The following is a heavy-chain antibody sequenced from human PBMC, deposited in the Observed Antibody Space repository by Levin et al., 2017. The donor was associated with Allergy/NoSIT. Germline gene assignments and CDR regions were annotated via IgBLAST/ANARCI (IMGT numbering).Heavy chain of an antibody. CDR1: GGSISSYY. CDR2: IYYSGST. J-gene: IGHJ2*01. D-gene: IGHD5-18*01. V-gene: IGHV4-59*08. CDR3: ASGYSYGYGSGWYFDL. Sequence: SQTLSLTCTVSGGSISSYYWSWIRPPPGKGLEWIGYIYYSGSTNYNPSLKSRVTISVDTSKNQFSLKLSSVTAADTAVYYCASGYSYGYGSGWYFDLWGRGTLVTVSS.